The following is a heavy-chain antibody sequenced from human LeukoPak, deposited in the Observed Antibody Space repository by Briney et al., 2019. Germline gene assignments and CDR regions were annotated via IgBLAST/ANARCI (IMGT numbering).Heavy chain of an antibody. CDR2: INHGGST. J-gene: IGHJ6*02. CDR1: GGSFTGYY. Sequence: PAETLSLTGAVYGGSFTGYYWSWIRQSPGKGLEWIGEINHGGSTNYNPSLKSRVTISVDTSKNQFSLKLRPVTAADTAVYYCARLLRIAAAAAYPHYDMDVWGQGTTVTVSS. D-gene: IGHD6-13*01. CDR3: ARLLRIAAAAAYPHYDMDV. V-gene: IGHV4-34*01.